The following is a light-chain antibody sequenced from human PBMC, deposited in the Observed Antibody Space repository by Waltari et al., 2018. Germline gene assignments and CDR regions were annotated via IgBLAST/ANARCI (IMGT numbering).Light chain of an antibody. J-gene: IGLJ2*01. CDR1: SSDAGSYNL. V-gene: IGLV2-23*02. CDR3: CSYAGSSTFDVV. Sequence: QSALTQPASVSGSPGQSITIPCTGTSSDAGSYNLVSWYQQHPGKAPKSMIYEDSQWPSGVSNRFSGSKSGNTASLTISGLQAEDEADYYCCSYAGSSTFDVVFGGGTKLTVL. CDR2: EDS.